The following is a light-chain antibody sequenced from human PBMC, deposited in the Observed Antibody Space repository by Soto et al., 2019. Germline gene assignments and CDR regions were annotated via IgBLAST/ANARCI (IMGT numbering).Light chain of an antibody. CDR1: QSVSSN. V-gene: IGKV3-15*01. J-gene: IGKJ5*01. CDR2: GAS. CDR3: QQYGSSPLT. Sequence: EIVMTQSPATLSVSPWERATLSCRASQSVSSNLAWYQQKPGQAPRLLIYGASTRATGIPARFSGSGSGTDFTLTISRLEPEDFAVYHCQQYGSSPLTFGQGTRLEIK.